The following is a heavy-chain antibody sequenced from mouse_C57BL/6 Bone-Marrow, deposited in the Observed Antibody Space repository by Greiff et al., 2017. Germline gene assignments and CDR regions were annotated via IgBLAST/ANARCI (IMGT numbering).Heavy chain of an antibody. CDR1: GFTFSDYG. D-gene: IGHD1-1*01. Sequence: DVKLVESGGGLVQPGGSLKLSCAASGFTFSDYGMAWVRQAPRKGPEWVAFISNLAYSIYYADTVTGRFTISRENAKDTLYLEMSSLRSEDTDMYYCARQDYGSSYDYAMDYWGQGTSVTGSS. V-gene: IGHV5-15*01. CDR2: ISNLAYSI. CDR3: ARQDYGSSYDYAMDY. J-gene: IGHJ4*01.